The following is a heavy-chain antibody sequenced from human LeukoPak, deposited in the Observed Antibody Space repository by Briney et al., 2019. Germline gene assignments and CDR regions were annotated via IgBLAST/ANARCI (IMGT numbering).Heavy chain of an antibody. Sequence: SVKVSCKASGGTFSSYAISWVRQAPGQGLEWMVGIIPIFGTANYAQKFQGRVTITADESTSTAYMELSSLRSEDTAVYYCARNIVVVPAAIPYYYYMDVWGKGTTVTVSS. D-gene: IGHD2-2*02. CDR2: IIPIFGTA. CDR1: GGTFSSYA. CDR3: ARNIVVVPAAIPYYYYMDV. J-gene: IGHJ6*03. V-gene: IGHV1-69*13.